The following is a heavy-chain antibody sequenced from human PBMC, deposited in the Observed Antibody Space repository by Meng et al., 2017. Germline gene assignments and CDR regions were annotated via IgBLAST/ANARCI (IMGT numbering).Heavy chain of an antibody. CDR2: LNAGNGDT. CDR1: GYTFTSYA. CDR3: ARDSCTGGICYRGSFDY. J-gene: IGHJ4*02. D-gene: IGHD2-15*01. V-gene: IGHV1-3*01. Sequence: QGQLVQSGGEVKEPGASVKVSCKASGYTFTSYAMHWVRQAPGQSLEWMGWLNAGNGDTKYSQKFQGRVTITRDSSASTAYMELSSLRSEDTAVYYCARDSCTGGICYRGSFDYWAQGTLVTVSS.